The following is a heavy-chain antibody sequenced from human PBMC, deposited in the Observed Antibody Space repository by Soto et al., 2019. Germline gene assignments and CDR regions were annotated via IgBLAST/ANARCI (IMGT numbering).Heavy chain of an antibody. CDR2: IYYSGST. CDR3: ARQLPRGRWPAGSGFGEFQDY. Sequence: SETLSLTCTVSGGSISSSSYYWGWIRQPPGKGLEWIGSIYYSGSTYYNPSLKSRVTISVDTSKNQFSLKLSSVTAADTAVYYCARQLPRGRWPAGSGFGEFQDYWGQGTLVTVSS. J-gene: IGHJ4*02. CDR1: GGSISSSSYY. V-gene: IGHV4-39*01. D-gene: IGHD3-10*01.